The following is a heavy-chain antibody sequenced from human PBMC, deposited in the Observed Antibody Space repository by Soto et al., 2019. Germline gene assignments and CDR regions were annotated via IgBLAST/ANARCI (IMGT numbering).Heavy chain of an antibody. Sequence: QVQLVQSGAEVKKPGSSVKVSCKASGGTFSRYTISWVRQAPGQGLEWMGRIIPILGIANYAQKFQGRVTITADKSTSTAYMELSSLKSEDTAVYYCARGGIAAAGGLDFWGQGTLVTVSS. CDR3: ARGGIAAAGGLDF. CDR2: IIPILGIA. J-gene: IGHJ4*02. CDR1: GGTFSRYT. D-gene: IGHD6-13*01. V-gene: IGHV1-69*02.